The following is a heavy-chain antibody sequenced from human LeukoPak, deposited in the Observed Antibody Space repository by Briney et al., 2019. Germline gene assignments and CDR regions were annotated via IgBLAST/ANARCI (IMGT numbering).Heavy chain of an antibody. D-gene: IGHD2-2*01. CDR1: GVSISSGDYY. CDR2: IYYSGST. CDR3: ARDIAYCSSTSCSRDD. V-gene: IGHV4-30-4*01. Sequence: SQTLSLTCTVSGVSISSGDYYWRWIRQPPGKGLEWIVYIYYSGSTYYNPSLKRRVTISVDRSKNPFSLKLSSVTAADTAVYYCARDIAYCSSTSCSRDDWGQGTLVAVSS. J-gene: IGHJ4*02.